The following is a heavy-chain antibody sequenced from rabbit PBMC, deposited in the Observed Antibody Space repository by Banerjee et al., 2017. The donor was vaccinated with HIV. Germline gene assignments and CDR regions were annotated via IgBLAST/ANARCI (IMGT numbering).Heavy chain of an antibody. CDR1: GFSFSSSYW. Sequence: QSLEESGGDLVKPGASLTLTCTASGFSFSSSYWICWVRQAPGKGLEWITCIYAGSSGNTYYASWAKGRFTISRSTRLNTVDLKMTSLTGADTATYFCARESTDWYYFNLWGQGTLVTVS. CDR2: IYAGSSGNT. J-gene: IGHJ4*01. V-gene: IGHV1S40*01. D-gene: IGHD7-1*01. CDR3: ARESTDWYYFNL.